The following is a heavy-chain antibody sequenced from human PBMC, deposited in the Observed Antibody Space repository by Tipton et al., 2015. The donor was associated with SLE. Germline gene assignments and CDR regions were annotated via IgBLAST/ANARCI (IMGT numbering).Heavy chain of an antibody. CDR2: IYYTGKT. J-gene: IGHJ5*02. V-gene: IGHV4-39*02. CDR3: ARVGKSRDWFDP. Sequence: TLSLTCTVSGGSVSSNSYYWGWVRQPPGKGLQWIASIYYTGKTHYNPSLTSRVTMSVDTSMRQFYLNLNSVTAADTAVYYCARVGKSRDWFDPWGQGTLVTVSS. CDR1: GGSVSSNSYY. D-gene: IGHD3-10*01.